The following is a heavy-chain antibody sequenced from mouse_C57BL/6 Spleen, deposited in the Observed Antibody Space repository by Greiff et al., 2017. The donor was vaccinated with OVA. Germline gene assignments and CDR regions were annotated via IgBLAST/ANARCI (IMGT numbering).Heavy chain of an antibody. V-gene: IGHV6-3*01. D-gene: IGHD4-1*01. Sequence: EVKLEESGGGLVQPGGSMKLSCVASGFTFSNYWMNWVRKSPEKGLEWVAQIRLKSDNYSTHYAESEQGRFPISRDDSKSSVDLQMNNLRAEDTGIYYCTGRTAWFAYWGQGTLVTVSA. CDR2: IRLKSDNYST. J-gene: IGHJ3*01. CDR3: TGRTAWFAY. CDR1: GFTFSNYW.